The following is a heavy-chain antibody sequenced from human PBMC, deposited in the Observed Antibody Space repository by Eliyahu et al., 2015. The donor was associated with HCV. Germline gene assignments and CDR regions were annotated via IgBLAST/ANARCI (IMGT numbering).Heavy chain of an antibody. J-gene: IGHJ4*02. V-gene: IGHV3-48*02. Sequence: VKGRFTISRDNVKNSLYLQMNSLRDEDTAVYYCVRXHNWSLDYWGQGTLVTVSS. D-gene: IGHD1-1*01. CDR3: VRXHNWSLDY.